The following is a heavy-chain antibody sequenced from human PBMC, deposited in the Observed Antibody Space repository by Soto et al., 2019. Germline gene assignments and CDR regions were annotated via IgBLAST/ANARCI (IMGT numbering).Heavy chain of an antibody. D-gene: IGHD6-6*01. CDR1: GFTFSSYG. V-gene: IGHV3-30*18. J-gene: IGHJ6*02. CDR2: ISYDGSNK. Sequence: GGSLRLSCAASGFTFSSYGMHWVRQAPGKGLEWVAVISYDGSNKYYADSVKGRFTISRDNSKNTLYLQMNSLRAEDTAVYYCAKDLEYSSSSVYYYYGMDVWGQGTTVTVSS. CDR3: AKDLEYSSSSVYYYYGMDV.